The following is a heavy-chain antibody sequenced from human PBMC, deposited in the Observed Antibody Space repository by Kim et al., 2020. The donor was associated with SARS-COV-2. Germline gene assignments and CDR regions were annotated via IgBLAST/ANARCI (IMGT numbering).Heavy chain of an antibody. CDR3: ARGERYSFDS. CDR2: WNR. J-gene: IGHJ4*02. D-gene: IGHD1-20*01. V-gene: IGHV6-1*01. Sequence: WNRDYALSFTSRITLNPDTSTNHFPLQLNSVTPEDTAVYYCARGERYSFDSWGQGTLVTVSS.